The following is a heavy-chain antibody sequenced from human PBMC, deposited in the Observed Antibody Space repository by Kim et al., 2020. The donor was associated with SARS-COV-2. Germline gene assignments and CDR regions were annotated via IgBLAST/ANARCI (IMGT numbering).Heavy chain of an antibody. D-gene: IGHD6-19*01. CDR1: GGSFSGYY. CDR2: INHSGST. J-gene: IGHJ4*02. V-gene: IGHV4-34*01. Sequence: SETLSLTCAVYGGSFSGYYWSWIRQPPGKGLEWIGEINHSGSTNYNPSLKSRVTISVDTSKNQFSLKLSSVTAADTAVYYCARAAVAGTGRRARFGDWGQGTLVTVSS. CDR3: ARAAVAGTGRRARFGD.